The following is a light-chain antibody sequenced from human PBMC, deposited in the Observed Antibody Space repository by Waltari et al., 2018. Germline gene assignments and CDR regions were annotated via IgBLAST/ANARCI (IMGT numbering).Light chain of an antibody. CDR1: QSISSW. CDR2: KAS. V-gene: IGKV1-5*03. CDR3: QQYNSYLYT. J-gene: IGKJ2*01. Sequence: DIQMTQSPSPLAASVGDRVTITCRASQSISSWLAWYQQKPGKAPKLLTYKASSLESGVPSRFSGSGSGTEFTLTISSLQPDDFATYYCQQYNSYLYTFGQGTKLEIK.